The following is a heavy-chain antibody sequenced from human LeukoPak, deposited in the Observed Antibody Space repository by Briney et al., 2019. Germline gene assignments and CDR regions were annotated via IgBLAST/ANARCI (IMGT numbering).Heavy chain of an antibody. D-gene: IGHD3-10*01. V-gene: IGHV1-2*02. CDR3: AIYLWFGETPFDP. CDR2: INPNSGGT. Sequence: ASVKVSCKASGYTFTGYYMHWVRQAPRQGLEWMGWINPNSGGTNYAQKFQGRVTMTRDTSISTAYMELSRLRSDDTAVYYCAIYLWFGETPFDPWGQGTLVTVSS. CDR1: GYTFTGYY. J-gene: IGHJ5*02.